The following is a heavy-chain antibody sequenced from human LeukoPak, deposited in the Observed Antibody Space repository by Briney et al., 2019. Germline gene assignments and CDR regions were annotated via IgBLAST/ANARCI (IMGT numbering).Heavy chain of an antibody. Sequence: ASVKVSCKASGYTFTSNGISWVRHAPGQGLEWMGWISAYNGNTNYAQKLQGRVTMTTDTSTSTAYMELRSLRSDDTAVYYCAREAYYDSSGHLEYWGQGSLVTVSS. CDR3: AREAYYDSSGHLEY. J-gene: IGHJ4*02. CDR2: ISAYNGNT. D-gene: IGHD3-22*01. V-gene: IGHV1-18*01. CDR1: GYTFTSNG.